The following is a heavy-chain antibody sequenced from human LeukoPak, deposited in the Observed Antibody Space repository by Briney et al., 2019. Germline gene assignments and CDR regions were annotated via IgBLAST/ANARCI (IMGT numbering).Heavy chain of an antibody. J-gene: IGHJ4*02. D-gene: IGHD3-10*01. CDR3: ARGSIGAPHHFDY. CDR2: INTNTGNP. V-gene: IGHV7-4-1*02. CDR1: GYTFNTYG. Sequence: GASVKVSGKASGYTFNTYGMNWVRQAPGQGLEWTGWINTNTGNPTYAQGFTGRFVFSLDTSVSTAYLQISSLKAEDTAVYYCARGSIGAPHHFDYWGQGTLVTVSS.